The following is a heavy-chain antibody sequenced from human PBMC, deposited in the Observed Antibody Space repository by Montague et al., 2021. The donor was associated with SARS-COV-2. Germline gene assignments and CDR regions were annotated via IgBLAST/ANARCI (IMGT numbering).Heavy chain of an antibody. J-gene: IGHJ4*02. Sequence: SLRLSCAASGFTFSTYGMTWVRQAPGKGLEWVSSISASASRTHYPDSVKGRFTISRDNSKNTLYLQMSSLRAEDTAVYFCLNYHGSGSYGDFWGQGTPVTVSP. V-gene: IGHV3-23*01. CDR1: GFTFSTYG. CDR3: LNYHGSGSYGDF. D-gene: IGHD3-10*01. CDR2: ISASASRT.